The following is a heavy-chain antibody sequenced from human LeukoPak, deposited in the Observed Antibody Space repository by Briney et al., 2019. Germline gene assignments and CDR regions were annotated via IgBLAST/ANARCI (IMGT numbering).Heavy chain of an antibody. Sequence: GASVKVSCKASGYTFTSHGISWVRQAPGQGLEWMGWISTYNGNTNYAQKLQGRVSMTTDTSTSSIYMELSSLRSEDTAVYYCARAGIAAAGRPFDFWGQGTLVTVSS. CDR1: GYTFTSHG. CDR2: ISTYNGNT. J-gene: IGHJ4*02. CDR3: ARAGIAAAGRPFDF. D-gene: IGHD6-13*01. V-gene: IGHV1-18*01.